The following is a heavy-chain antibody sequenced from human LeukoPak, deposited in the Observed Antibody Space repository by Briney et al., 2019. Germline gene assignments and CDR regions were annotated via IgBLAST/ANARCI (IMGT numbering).Heavy chain of an antibody. D-gene: IGHD1-7*01. CDR3: ARAPYNWNYVFLLDY. V-gene: IGHV4-30-4*08. Sequence: SETLSLTCTVSGGSISSGDYYWSWIRQPPGKGLEWIGYIYYCGSTYYNPSLKSRVTISVDTSKNQFSLKLSSVTAADTAVYYCARAPYNWNYVFLLDYWGQGTLVTVSS. CDR1: GGSISSGDYY. J-gene: IGHJ4*02. CDR2: IYYCGST.